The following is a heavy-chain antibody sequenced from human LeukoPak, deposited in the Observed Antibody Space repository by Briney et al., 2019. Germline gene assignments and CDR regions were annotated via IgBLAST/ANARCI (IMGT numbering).Heavy chain of an antibody. D-gene: IGHD3-9*01. CDR1: GGSISSGSYY. J-gene: IGHJ4*02. CDR3: ARARYDILTGSHVAFDY. V-gene: IGHV4-61*02. CDR2: IYTSGST. Sequence: PSQTLSLTCTVSGGSISSGSYYWSWIRQPAGKGLEWIGRIYTSGSTNYNPSLKSRVTISVDTSKNQFSLKLSSVTAADTAVYYCARARYDILTGSHVAFDYWGQGTLVTVSS.